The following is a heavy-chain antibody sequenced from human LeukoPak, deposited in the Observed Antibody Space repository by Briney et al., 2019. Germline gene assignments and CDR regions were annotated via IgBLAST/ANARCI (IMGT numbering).Heavy chain of an antibody. Sequence: SETLSLTCTVSGGSISSYYWSWIRQPPGKGLEWIGYIYYSGSTYYNPSLKSRVTISVDTSKNQFSLKLSSVTAADTAVYYCARAFSDSRTRSYYYDSSGYGFDIWGQGTMVTVSS. V-gene: IGHV4-59*12. CDR3: ARAFSDSRTRSYYYDSSGYGFDI. J-gene: IGHJ3*02. D-gene: IGHD3-22*01. CDR2: IYYSGST. CDR1: GGSISSYY.